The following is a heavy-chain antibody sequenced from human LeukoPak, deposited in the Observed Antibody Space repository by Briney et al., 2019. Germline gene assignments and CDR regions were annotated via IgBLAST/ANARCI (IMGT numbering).Heavy chain of an antibody. J-gene: IGHJ3*02. CDR3: AKDPATVVTPWDAFDI. V-gene: IGHV3-30*02. CDR1: GFTFSDYY. D-gene: IGHD4-23*01. CDR2: IRYDGSNK. Sequence: GGSLRLSCAASGFTFSDYYMSWIRQAPGKGLEWVAFIRYDGSNKYYADSVKGRFTISRDNSKNTLYLQMNSLRAEDTAVYYCAKDPATVVTPWDAFDIWGQGTMVTVSS.